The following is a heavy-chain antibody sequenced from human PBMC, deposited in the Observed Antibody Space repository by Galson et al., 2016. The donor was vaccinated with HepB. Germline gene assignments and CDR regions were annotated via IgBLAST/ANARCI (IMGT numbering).Heavy chain of an antibody. CDR1: GFSLSNIGVG. Sequence: PALVKPTQTLTLTCSFSGFSLSNIGVGVGWIRQPPGKALEWLALIYWNDDKRYNPSLKSRLTVTKDTSKTQVVLTMTNMDPVDTATYYCAYRPNPSTWRTRYQGCFDTWGQGTLVTVSS. D-gene: IGHD6-13*01. V-gene: IGHV2-5*01. J-gene: IGHJ5*02. CDR3: AYRPNPSTWRTRYQGCFDT. CDR2: IYWNDDK.